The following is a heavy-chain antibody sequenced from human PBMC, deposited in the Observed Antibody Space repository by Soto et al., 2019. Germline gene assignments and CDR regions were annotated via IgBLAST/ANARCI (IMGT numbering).Heavy chain of an antibody. CDR2: TYYRSKWYS. CDR1: GDSVISNNAA. V-gene: IGHV6-1*01. D-gene: IGHD6-19*01. J-gene: IGHJ4*02. Sequence: PSQTLSLTCAISGDSVISNNAAWNWIRESPSRGLEWLGRTYYRSKWYSDYAVSVRSRITLNPDTSKNQISLLLNSVTPEDTGVYYCARARERSSLAGFDYWGQGTPVTVSS. CDR3: ARARERSSLAGFDY.